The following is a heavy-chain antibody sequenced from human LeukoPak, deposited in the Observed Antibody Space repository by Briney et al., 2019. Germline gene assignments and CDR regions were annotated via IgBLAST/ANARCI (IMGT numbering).Heavy chain of an antibody. D-gene: IGHD3-16*02. Sequence: SETLSLTCTVSGGSISSYYWSWIRQPPGKGLEWIGYIYYSGSTNYNPSLKSRVTISVDTSKNQFSPKLSSVTAADTAVYYCARGGYDYVWGSYRYTLFDYWGQGTLVTVSS. J-gene: IGHJ4*02. CDR1: GGSISSYY. CDR3: ARGGYDYVWGSYRYTLFDY. CDR2: IYYSGST. V-gene: IGHV4-59*01.